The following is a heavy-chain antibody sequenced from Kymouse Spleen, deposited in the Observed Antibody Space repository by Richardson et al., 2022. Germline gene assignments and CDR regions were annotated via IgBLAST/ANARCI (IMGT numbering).Heavy chain of an antibody. Sequence: EVQLVESGGGLVQPGGSLRLSCAASGFTFSSYDMHWVRQATGKGLEWVSAIGTAGDTYYPGSVKGRFTISRENAKNSLYLQMNSLRAGDTAVYYCAREGGITMVRGVPYYYGMDVWGQGTTVTVSS. CDR2: IGTAGDT. D-gene: IGHD3-10*01. CDR1: GFTFSSYD. V-gene: IGHV3-13*01. CDR3: AREGGITMVRGVPYYYGMDV. J-gene: IGHJ6*02.